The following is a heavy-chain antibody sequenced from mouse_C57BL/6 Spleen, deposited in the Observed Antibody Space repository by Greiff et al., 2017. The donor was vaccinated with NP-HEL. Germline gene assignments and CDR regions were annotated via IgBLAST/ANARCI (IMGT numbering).Heavy chain of an antibody. CDR1: GYTFTSYW. V-gene: IGHV1-55*01. CDR2: IYPGSGST. Sequence: QVQLKQLGAELVKPGASVKMSCKASGYTFTSYWITWVKQRPGQGLEWIGDIYPGSGSTNYNEKFKSKATLTVDTSSSTAYMQLSSLTSEDSAVYYCARRSGGIYYYGSSGGFDYWGQGTTLTVSS. CDR3: ARRSGGIYYYGSSGGFDY. D-gene: IGHD1-1*01. J-gene: IGHJ2*01.